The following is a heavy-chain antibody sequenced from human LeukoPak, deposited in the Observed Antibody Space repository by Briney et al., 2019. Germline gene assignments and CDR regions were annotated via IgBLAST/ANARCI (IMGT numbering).Heavy chain of an antibody. CDR3: ARDRAGFYYFDY. CDR2: VSTGGGTQ. Sequence: GGSLRLSCAASGFTFSSYGMHWVRQAPGKGLEWVAVVSTGGGTQFYADSVKGRFTISRDNAKNSLYLQMNSLRAEDTAVYYCARDRAGFYYFDYWGQGTLVTVSS. V-gene: IGHV3-30*03. CDR1: GFTFSSYG. D-gene: IGHD6-19*01. J-gene: IGHJ4*02.